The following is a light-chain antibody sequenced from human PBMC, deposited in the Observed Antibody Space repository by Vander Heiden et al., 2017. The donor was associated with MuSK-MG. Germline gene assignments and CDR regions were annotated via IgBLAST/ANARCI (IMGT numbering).Light chain of an antibody. V-gene: IGKV1-5*03. CDR1: QSISSW. Sequence: DIQMTQSPSTLSASVGDRVTITCRASQSISSWLAWYQQKPGKAPKLLIYKASNLESGVPSRFSGRGSGTEFTLTISSLQPDDFATYYCQHYDRYLYIFGQGTKLEIK. CDR3: QHYDRYLYI. J-gene: IGKJ2*01. CDR2: KAS.